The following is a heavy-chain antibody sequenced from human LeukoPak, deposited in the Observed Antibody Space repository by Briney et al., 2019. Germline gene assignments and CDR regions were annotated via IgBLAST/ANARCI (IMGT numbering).Heavy chain of an antibody. CDR1: GFTFSSYG. CDR2: IWYDGGNK. D-gene: IGHD3-22*01. Sequence: GGSLRLSCAASGFTFSSYGMHWVRQAPGKGLEWVAVIWYDGGNKYYADSVKGRFTISRDNSKNTLFLQMNSLRAEDTAVYYCARGLYDSSGYYYFPHYWGQGTLVTVSS. V-gene: IGHV3-33*01. J-gene: IGHJ4*02. CDR3: ARGLYDSSGYYYFPHY.